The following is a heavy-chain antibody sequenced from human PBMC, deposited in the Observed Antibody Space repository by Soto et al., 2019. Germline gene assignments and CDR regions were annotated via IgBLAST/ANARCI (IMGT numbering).Heavy chain of an antibody. J-gene: IGHJ5*02. CDR2: IIPIFGTA. D-gene: IGHD2-15*01. V-gene: IGHV1-69*13. CDR3: ARGPCSGGSCYLPPTGYWFDP. Sequence: SVKVSCKASGGTFSSYAISWVRQAPGQGLEWMGGIIPIFGTANYAQKFQGRVTITADESTSTAYMELSSLRSEDTAVYYCARGPCSGGSCYLPPTGYWFDPWGQGTLVTVSS. CDR1: GGTFSSYA.